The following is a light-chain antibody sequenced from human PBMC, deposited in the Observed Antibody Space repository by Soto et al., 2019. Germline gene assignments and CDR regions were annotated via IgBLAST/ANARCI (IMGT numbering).Light chain of an antibody. CDR1: NSDIGAYNH. CDR2: EVG. Sequence: QSSLTQPPSASGSPGQSVTISCTGSNSDIGAYNHVSWYQQHPGKAPKLIIYEVGERPSGVPDRFSGSKSGNTASLTVSGLQAEDEADYYCCSYAGSKNFVVGTGTKVTVL. J-gene: IGLJ1*01. V-gene: IGLV2-8*01. CDR3: CSYAGSKNFV.